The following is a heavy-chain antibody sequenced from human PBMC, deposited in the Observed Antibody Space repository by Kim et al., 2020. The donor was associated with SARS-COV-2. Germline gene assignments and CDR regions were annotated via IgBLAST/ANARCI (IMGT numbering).Heavy chain of an antibody. J-gene: IGHJ6*02. CDR3: ARRPRWDSSGWYLDYYYYYGMDV. D-gene: IGHD6-19*01. CDR2: MNPNSGNT. V-gene: IGHV1-8*01. CDR1: GYTFTSYD. Sequence: ASVKVSCKASGYTFTSYDINWVRQATGQGLEWMGWMNPNSGNTGYAQKFQGRVTMTRNTSISTAYMELSSLRSEDTAVYYCARRPRWDSSGWYLDYYYYYGMDVWGQGTTVTVSS.